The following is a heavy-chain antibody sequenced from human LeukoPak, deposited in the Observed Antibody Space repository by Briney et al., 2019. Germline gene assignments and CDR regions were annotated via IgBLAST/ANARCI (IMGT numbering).Heavy chain of an antibody. CDR1: GFTFSDYF. J-gene: IGHJ6*03. V-gene: IGHV3-11*04. CDR3: VRVRRYYYYMDV. CDR2: ISSSGSTI. Sequence: GGSLRLSCAASGFTFSDYFMSWIRQAPGKGLEWVSYISSSGSTIYYADSVKGRFTISRDNAKNSLYLQMNSLRAEDTAVYYCVRVRRYYYYMDVWGKGTTVTVSS.